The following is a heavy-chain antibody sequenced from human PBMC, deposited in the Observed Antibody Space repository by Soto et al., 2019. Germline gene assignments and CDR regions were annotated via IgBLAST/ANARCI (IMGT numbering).Heavy chain of an antibody. CDR2: IDYSGST. Sequence: PSETLSLTCTVPGGTIRSSNYYWAWIRQPPGKGLEWIGSIDYSGSTYYNPSLKSRVTISVDTSKNHFSLKLGSVTAADTALYYCSRRAPEGFDPWGQGTLVTVSS. V-gene: IGHV4-39*02. J-gene: IGHJ5*02. CDR3: SRRAPEGFDP. CDR1: GGTIRSSNYY.